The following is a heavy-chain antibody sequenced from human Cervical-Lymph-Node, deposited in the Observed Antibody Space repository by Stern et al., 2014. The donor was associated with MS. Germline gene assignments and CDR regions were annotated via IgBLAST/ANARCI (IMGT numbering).Heavy chain of an antibody. V-gene: IGHV1-18*01. CDR2: ISADSGNT. D-gene: IGHD2-8*01. J-gene: IGHJ4*02. Sequence: QVQLVQSGTEVKKPGASVLVSCKASGYTFTTYGITWVRQAPGQGLEWMGWISADSGNTNYAQKFQDRVTMTRDTTKGPAYMEVRSLRSEDTAVYYCARDKMHAFDYWGQGTQVTVPS. CDR1: GYTFTTYG. CDR3: ARDKMHAFDY.